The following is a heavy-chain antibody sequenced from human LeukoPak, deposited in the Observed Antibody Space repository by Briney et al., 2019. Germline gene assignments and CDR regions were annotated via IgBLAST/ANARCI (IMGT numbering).Heavy chain of an antibody. CDR2: IWYDGSNK. J-gene: IGHJ4*02. CDR1: GLTFSSYG. D-gene: IGHD5-18*01. V-gene: IGHV3-33*01. CDR3: ARDKAHGYSYVGY. Sequence: GGSLRLSCAASGLTFSSYGMHWVRQAPGKGLEWVAVIWYDGSNKYYADSVKGRFTISRDNSKNTLYLQMNSLRAEDTAVYYCARDKAHGYSYVGYWGQGTLVTVSS.